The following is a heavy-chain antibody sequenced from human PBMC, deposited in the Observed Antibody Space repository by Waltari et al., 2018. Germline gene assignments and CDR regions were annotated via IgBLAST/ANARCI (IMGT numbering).Heavy chain of an antibody. Sequence: QVQLQESGPGLVKPSETLSLTCTVSGGSISSYYWSWIRQPPGKGLEWIGYIDYSGSTNYNPSLKSRVTISVDTSKNQFSLKLSSVTAADTAVYYCARARDFWSGYNEDYYFDYWGQGTLVTVSS. CDR2: IDYSGST. CDR1: GGSISSYY. CDR3: ARARDFWSGYNEDYYFDY. D-gene: IGHD3-3*01. J-gene: IGHJ4*02. V-gene: IGHV4-59*01.